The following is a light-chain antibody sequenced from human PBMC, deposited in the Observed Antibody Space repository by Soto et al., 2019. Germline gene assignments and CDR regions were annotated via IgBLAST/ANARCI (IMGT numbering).Light chain of an antibody. J-gene: IGLJ1*01. CDR1: SSDVGGYNY. Sequence: QSALTQPASVSRSPGQAITISCTGTSSDVGGYNYVSWYQQHPGKAPKLMIYDVSYRPSGVSDRFSGSKSGNTASLTISVLQSEDEADYYCDSYSSGSSYVFGTGTKVTVL. V-gene: IGLV2-14*01. CDR2: DVS. CDR3: DSYSSGSSYV.